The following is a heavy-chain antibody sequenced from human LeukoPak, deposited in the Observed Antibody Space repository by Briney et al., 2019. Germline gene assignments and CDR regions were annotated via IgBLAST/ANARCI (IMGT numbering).Heavy chain of an antibody. CDR2: ISHDGST. J-gene: IGHJ2*01. D-gene: IGHD5-24*01. Sequence: SGTLSLTCVVSGGSISSSNWWSWVRQPPEKGLEWIGEISHDGSTNYNPSLKRRVTISVDKSNNHFSLKLTSVTAADTAMYYCARGDNYVFDVWGRGTLVSVSS. V-gene: IGHV4-4*02. CDR1: GGSISSSNW. CDR3: ARGDNYVFDV.